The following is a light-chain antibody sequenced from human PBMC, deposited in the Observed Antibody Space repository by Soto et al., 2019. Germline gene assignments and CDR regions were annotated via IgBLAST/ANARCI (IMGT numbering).Light chain of an antibody. CDR1: QGISSY. CDR3: QQYYSYPPET. J-gene: IGKJ1*01. Sequence: AIRMTQSPSSLSASTGDRVTITCRASQGISSYLAWYQQKPGKAPKLLIYAASTLQSGVPSRFSGSGSGTDFTLTISCLQSEDFATYYCQQYYSYPPETFGRGTKVEIK. CDR2: AAS. V-gene: IGKV1-8*01.